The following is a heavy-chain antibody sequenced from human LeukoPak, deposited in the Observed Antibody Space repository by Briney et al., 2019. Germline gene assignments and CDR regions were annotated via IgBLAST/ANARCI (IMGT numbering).Heavy chain of an antibody. J-gene: IGHJ4*02. CDR3: ARAGPRADY. CDR2: IYYSGST. CDR1: GGSISSYY. V-gene: IGHV4-59*01. Sequence: TSETLSLTGTVSGGSISSYYWSWIRQPPGKGLEWIGYIYYSGSTNYNPSLKSRVTISVDTSKNQFPLKLSSVTAADTAVYYCARAGPRADYWGQGTLVTVSS.